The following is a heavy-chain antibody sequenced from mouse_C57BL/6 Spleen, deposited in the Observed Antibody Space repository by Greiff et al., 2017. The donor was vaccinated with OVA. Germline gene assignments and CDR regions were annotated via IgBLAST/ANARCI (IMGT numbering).Heavy chain of an antibody. V-gene: IGHV1-15*01. CDR1: GYTFTDYE. J-gene: IGHJ2*01. Sequence: QVQLQQSGAELVRPGASVTLSCKASGYTFTDYEMHWVKQTPVHGLEWIGAIDPETGGTAYNQKFKGKAILTADKSSSTAYMELRSLTSEDSAVYYCTRDYGNPYYFDYWGQGTTLTGSS. CDR2: IDPETGGT. CDR3: TRDYGNPYYFDY. D-gene: IGHD2-1*01.